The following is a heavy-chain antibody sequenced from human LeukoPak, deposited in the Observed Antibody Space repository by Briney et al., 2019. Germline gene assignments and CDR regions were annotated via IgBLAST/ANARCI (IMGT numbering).Heavy chain of an antibody. CDR3: AKHLGSNSFLFSYMEV. Sequence: PGGSLRLSCEASQFTFSRFAMSWIRQAPGTGLEWVSTLSGSGTATYYADSVKGRFTTSRDNSKDTLYLQMDNLRADDTAVYYWAKHLGSNSFLFSYMEVWGTGPSVIVSS. V-gene: IGHV3-23*01. J-gene: IGHJ6*03. CDR1: QFTFSRFA. CDR2: LSGSGTAT. D-gene: IGHD6-13*01.